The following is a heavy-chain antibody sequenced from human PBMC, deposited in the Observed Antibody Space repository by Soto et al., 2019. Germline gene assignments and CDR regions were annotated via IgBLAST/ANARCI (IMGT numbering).Heavy chain of an antibody. D-gene: IGHD3-3*01. CDR1: GGSISSYY. V-gene: IGHV4-59*01. J-gene: IGHJ4*02. CDR3: AREYDFWSGYYLRYFDY. Sequence: ASETPSLTCTVSGGSISSYYWSWIRQPPGKGLEWIGYIYYSGSTNYNPSLKSRVTISVDTSKNQFSLKLSSVTAADTAVYYCAREYDFWSGYYLRYFDYWGQGTLVTVSS. CDR2: IYYSGST.